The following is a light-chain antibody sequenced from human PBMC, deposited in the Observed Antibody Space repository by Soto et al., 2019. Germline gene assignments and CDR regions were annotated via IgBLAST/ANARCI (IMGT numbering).Light chain of an antibody. CDR2: KAS. Sequence: DIQMTQSPSTLSASIGDRVTITCRASRNIGSWLAWYQQKAGKAPNLLIYKASTLATGIPARFSGSASGTEFTLTISSLQPEDFASYYCQQHNNYPLTFGGGTKVEI. CDR3: QQHNNYPLT. CDR1: RNIGSW. V-gene: IGKV1-5*03. J-gene: IGKJ4*01.